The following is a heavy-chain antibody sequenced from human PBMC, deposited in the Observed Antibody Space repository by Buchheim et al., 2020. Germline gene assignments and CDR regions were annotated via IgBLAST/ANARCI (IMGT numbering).Heavy chain of an antibody. Sequence: QVQLQQWGAGLLKPSETLSLTCAVYTGSFSAYYWSWIRQPPGKGLEWIGEINHSGTTDYNPSLKSRVTLSVDTSKNQFSLKLTSVTAADTAVYYCARAYYDFWSGYYYSRWFDLWGQGTL. V-gene: IGHV4-34*01. D-gene: IGHD3-3*01. CDR1: TGSFSAYY. J-gene: IGHJ5*02. CDR3: ARAYYDFWSGYYYSRWFDL. CDR2: INHSGTT.